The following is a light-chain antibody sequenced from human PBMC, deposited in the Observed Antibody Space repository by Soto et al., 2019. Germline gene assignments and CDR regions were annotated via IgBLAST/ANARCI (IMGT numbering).Light chain of an antibody. J-gene: IGKJ4*01. V-gene: IGKV3-20*01. CDR1: QSVSSNY. CDR3: QQYGSSPLT. CDR2: GAS. Sequence: IVLTQSPATLSLSPGERATLSCRASQSVSSNYLAWYQHKPGQAPRLLIYGASSRATGIPDRFSGSGSGTDFTLTISRLEPEDFAVYYCQQYGSSPLTFGGGTKVDI.